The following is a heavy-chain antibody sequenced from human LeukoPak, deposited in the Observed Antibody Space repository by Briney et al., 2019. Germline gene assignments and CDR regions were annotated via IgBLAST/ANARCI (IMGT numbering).Heavy chain of an antibody. V-gene: IGHV4-34*01. J-gene: IGHJ4*02. CDR2: INHSGYT. D-gene: IGHD4-17*01. CDR3: TRMTTGHDY. Sequence: SETLSLTCAVSGVSSNDYYWSWVRQPAGKGLEWIGEINHSGYTNDSPSLKSRVTMSIDTSRKQFSLNLRSVTVADTAVYYCTRMTTGHDYWGQGTLVTVSS. CDR1: GVSSNDYY.